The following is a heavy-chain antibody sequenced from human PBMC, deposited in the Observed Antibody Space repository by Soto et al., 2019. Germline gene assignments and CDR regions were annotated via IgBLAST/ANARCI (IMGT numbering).Heavy chain of an antibody. J-gene: IGHJ4*02. CDR2: IYYSGST. D-gene: IGHD3-10*01. CDR1: GGSIGSYY. Sequence: PSETLSLTCTVSGGSIGSYYWSWNRQPPGKGLEWIGYIYYSGSTSYNPSLKSRVTVTVDTSKNQFSLKLYSVTAADTAVYYCARGDYYGRSDYWGPGTLVTVSS. CDR3: ARGDYYGRSDY. V-gene: IGHV4-59*01.